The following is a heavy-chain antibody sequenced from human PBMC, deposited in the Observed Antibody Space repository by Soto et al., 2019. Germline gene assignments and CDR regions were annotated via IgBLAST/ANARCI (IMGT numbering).Heavy chain of an antibody. CDR2: LSGNGDST. J-gene: IGHJ6*03. CDR3: ARDRVTGTYYYMDV. Sequence: GGSLRLSCAASGFTFSSYAMGWVRQAPGKGLEWVSALSGNGDSTYYADSVKGRFTISRDNSKNTLYLQMNSLRAEDTAVYYCARDRVTGTYYYMDVWGKGTTVTVSS. D-gene: IGHD1-20*01. V-gene: IGHV3-23*01. CDR1: GFTFSSYA.